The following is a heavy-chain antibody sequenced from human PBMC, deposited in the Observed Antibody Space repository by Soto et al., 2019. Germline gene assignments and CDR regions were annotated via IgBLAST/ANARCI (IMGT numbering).Heavy chain of an antibody. CDR1: GYTFTNYA. CDR3: ASAGYCSSTSCSDAFDI. V-gene: IGHV1-3*01. D-gene: IGHD2-2*01. CDR2: INAGNGNT. J-gene: IGHJ3*02. Sequence: QVQFVQSGAELKKPGASVKVSCKASGYTFTNYAMHWVRQAPGQRLEWMGWINAGNGNTKYSQKFQGRVTITRDTSASTAYVELTSLRSDDTAVYYCASAGYCSSTSCSDAFDIWGQGTLVTVSS.